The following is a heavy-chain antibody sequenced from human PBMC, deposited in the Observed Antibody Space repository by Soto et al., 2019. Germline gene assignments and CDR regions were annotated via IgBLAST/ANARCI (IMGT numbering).Heavy chain of an antibody. CDR3: ARDRIAALRGQNNGFAP. J-gene: IGHJ5*02. D-gene: IGHD6-6*01. V-gene: IGHV1-18*01. CDR1: GYTFTSYG. Sequence: GASVKVSCKASGYTFTSYGISWVRQAPGQGLEWMGWISAYNGNTNYAQKLQGRVTMTTDTSTSTAYMELRSLRSDDTAVYYCARDRIAALRGQNNGFAPGGQGTLVTVSS. CDR2: ISAYNGNT.